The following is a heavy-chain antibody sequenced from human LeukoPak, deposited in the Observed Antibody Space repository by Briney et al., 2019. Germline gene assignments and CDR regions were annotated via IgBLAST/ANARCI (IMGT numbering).Heavy chain of an antibody. V-gene: IGHV3-23*01. CDR3: AKRDSSGSYPYYFDY. Sequence: GGSLRLSCAASGFTFSSYAMSWVRLAPGKGLEWVSSIGGSDGSTYYADSVKGRFTISRDNSKDTLYLQMNSLRVEDSATYYCAKRDSSGSYPYYFDYWGQGTLVTVSS. CDR1: GFTFSSYA. CDR2: IGGSDGST. J-gene: IGHJ4*02. D-gene: IGHD3-22*01.